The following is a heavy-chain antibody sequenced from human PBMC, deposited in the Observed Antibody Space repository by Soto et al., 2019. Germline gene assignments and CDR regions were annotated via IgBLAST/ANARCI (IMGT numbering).Heavy chain of an antibody. V-gene: IGHV3-48*01. CDR3: VGFKYSSGWYPGY. CDR1: GFTFSSYS. D-gene: IGHD6-19*01. Sequence: SGGSLRLSCAASGFTFSSYSMNWVRQAPGKGLEWVSYISSSSSSIYYADPVKGRFTISRDNAKNSLYLQMNSLRAEDTAVYYCVGFKYSSGWYPGYWGQGTLVTVSS. J-gene: IGHJ4*02. CDR2: ISSSSSSI.